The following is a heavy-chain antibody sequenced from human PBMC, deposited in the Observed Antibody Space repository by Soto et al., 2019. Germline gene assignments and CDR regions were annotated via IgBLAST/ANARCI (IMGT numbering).Heavy chain of an antibody. V-gene: IGHV1-2*04. Sequence: ASVKVSCKASGGTFTSYSISWARQAPGQGLEWMGWINPNSGGTNYAQKFQGWVTMTRDTSISTAYMELSRLRSDDTAVYYCARDRAWGHNPYYYYGMDVWGQGTTVTVSS. J-gene: IGHJ6*02. D-gene: IGHD3-16*01. CDR2: INPNSGGT. CDR1: GGTFTSYS. CDR3: ARDRAWGHNPYYYYGMDV.